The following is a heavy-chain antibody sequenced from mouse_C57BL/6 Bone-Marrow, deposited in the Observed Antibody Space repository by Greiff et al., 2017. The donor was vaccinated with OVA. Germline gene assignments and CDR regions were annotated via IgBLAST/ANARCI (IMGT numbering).Heavy chain of an antibody. D-gene: IGHD2-2*01. Sequence: EVKLVESGEGLVKPGGSLKLSCAASVFTFSSYAMSWVRQTPEKRLEWVAYISSGGDYIYYADTVKGRFTISRDNARNTLYLQMSSLKSEDTAMYYCTRGAMVKDYWGQGTTLTVSS. CDR3: TRGAMVKDY. J-gene: IGHJ2*01. CDR2: ISSGGDYI. V-gene: IGHV5-9-1*02. CDR1: VFTFSSYA.